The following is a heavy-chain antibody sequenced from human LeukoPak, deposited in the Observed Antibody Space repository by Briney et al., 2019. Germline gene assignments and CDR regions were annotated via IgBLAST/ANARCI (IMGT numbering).Heavy chain of an antibody. V-gene: IGHV3-7*01. Sequence: GGSLRLSCAASGFTFSSYWMSWVRQAPGMGLEWVANIKQDGSEKYYVDSVKGRFTISRDNAKNSLYLQMNSLRAEDTAVYYCAREDEGLRYFDWLLYSFDYWGQGTLVTVSS. J-gene: IGHJ4*02. D-gene: IGHD3-9*01. CDR2: IKQDGSEK. CDR3: AREDEGLRYFDWLLYSFDY. CDR1: GFTFSSYW.